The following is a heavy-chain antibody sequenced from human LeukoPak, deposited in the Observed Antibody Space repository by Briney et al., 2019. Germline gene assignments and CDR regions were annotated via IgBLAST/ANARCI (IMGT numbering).Heavy chain of an antibody. D-gene: IGHD6-19*01. CDR1: GYTFTSYD. Sequence: ASVNVSCKASGYTFTSYDVNWVRQATGQGREWMGWMNPNSGNTGYAQSFQGRVTMTRKTSKSTAYMDLNRLRSDDTAVYYCARVVAVTGTPVYYMDVWGKGTTVTVSS. J-gene: IGHJ6*03. V-gene: IGHV1-8*02. CDR3: ARVVAVTGTPVYYMDV. CDR2: MNPNSGNT.